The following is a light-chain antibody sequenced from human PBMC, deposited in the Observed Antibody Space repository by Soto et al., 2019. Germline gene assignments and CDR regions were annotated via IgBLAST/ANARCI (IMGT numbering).Light chain of an antibody. CDR2: DVS. J-gene: IGLJ1*01. Sequence: QSVLTQPASVSGSPGQSITISCTGTSSEVGGYNYVSWYQQHPGKAPKLMIYDVSNRPSGVSNRFSGSKSGNTASLTISGLQAEDEADYYCSPYTSSSTPLYVFGTGTKVTVL. CDR1: SSEVGGYNY. V-gene: IGLV2-14*01. CDR3: SPYTSSSTPLYV.